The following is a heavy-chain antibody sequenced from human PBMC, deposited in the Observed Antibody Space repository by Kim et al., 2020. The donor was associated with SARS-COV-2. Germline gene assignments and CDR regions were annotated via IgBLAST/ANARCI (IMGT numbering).Heavy chain of an antibody. D-gene: IGHD3-9*01. CDR3: AREWALLRYHPPYYFDY. V-gene: IGHV4-39*07. Sequence: LKSRVTISVDTSKNQFSLKLSSVTAADTAVYYCAREWALLRYHPPYYFDYWGQGTLVTVSS. J-gene: IGHJ4*02.